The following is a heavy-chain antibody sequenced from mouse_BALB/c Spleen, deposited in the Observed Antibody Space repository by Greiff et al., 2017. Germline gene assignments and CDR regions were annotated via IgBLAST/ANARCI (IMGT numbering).Heavy chain of an antibody. CDR1: GISITTGNYR. CDR3: ARDGDYYGSSYGYWYFDV. V-gene: IGHV3-5*02. CDR2: IYYSGTI. Sequence: EVQLQESGPGLVKPSQTVSLTCTVTGISITTGNYRWSWIRQFPGNKLEWIGYIYYSGTITYNPSLTSRTTITRDTSKNQFFLEMNSLTAEDTATYYCARDGDYYGSSYGYWYFDVWGAGTTVTVSS. D-gene: IGHD1-1*01. J-gene: IGHJ1*01.